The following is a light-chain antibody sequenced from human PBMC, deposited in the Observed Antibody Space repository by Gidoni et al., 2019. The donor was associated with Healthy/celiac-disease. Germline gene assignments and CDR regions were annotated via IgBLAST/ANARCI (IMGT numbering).Light chain of an antibody. J-gene: IGKJ1*01. V-gene: IGKV1-39*01. CDR1: QSISSY. CDR3: QQSYSTPRT. Sequence: DIQMTQSPSSLSASVGDRVTITCRASQSISSYLNWYQQKPGKAPKLLIYAASSLQSGVPSRFSGSGSGKDFNLTISSLQPEDFATDYCQQSYSTPRTFGQGNKVEIK. CDR2: AAS.